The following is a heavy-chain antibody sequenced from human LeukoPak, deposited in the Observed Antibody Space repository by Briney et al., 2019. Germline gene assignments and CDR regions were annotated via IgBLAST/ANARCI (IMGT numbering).Heavy chain of an antibody. CDR2: INHSGST. J-gene: IGHJ6*03. Sequence: NPSETLSLTCAVYGGSFSGYYWSWIRQPPGKGLEWIGEINHSGSTKNNPSLKSRVTISVDTSKNQFSLKLSSVTAADTAVYYCARRVGRYFGERAYYYNYMDVWGKGTTVTISS. CDR1: GGSFSGYY. D-gene: IGHD3-10*01. V-gene: IGHV4-34*01. CDR3: ARRVGRYFGERAYYYNYMDV.